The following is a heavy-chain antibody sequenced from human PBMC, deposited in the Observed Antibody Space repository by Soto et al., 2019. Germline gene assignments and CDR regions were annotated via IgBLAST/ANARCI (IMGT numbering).Heavy chain of an antibody. CDR3: ASKDRYLHGVFAS. CDR1: GYTLTELS. V-gene: IGHV1-24*01. D-gene: IGHD1-26*01. J-gene: IGHJ4*02. Sequence: ASVKVSCKVSGYTLTELSMHWVRQAPGKGLEWMGGFDPEDGETIYAQKFQGRVTMTADESTATAYMEVSSLRSEDTAVFYCASKDRYLHGVFASRGQRTLVPVSS. CDR2: FDPEDGET.